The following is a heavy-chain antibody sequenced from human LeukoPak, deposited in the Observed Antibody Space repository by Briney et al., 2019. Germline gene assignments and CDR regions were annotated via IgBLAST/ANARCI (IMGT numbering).Heavy chain of an antibody. D-gene: IGHD1-14*01. CDR3: ARGYRPRTSGISRMFSGYYMDV. Sequence: ASVKVSCKASGGTFSSYAISWVRQAPGQGLEWMGGIIPIFGTANYAQKFQGRVTITADESTSTAYMELSSLRSEDTAVYYCARGYRPRTSGISRMFSGYYMDVWGKGTTVTISS. CDR1: GGTFSSYA. CDR2: IIPIFGTA. J-gene: IGHJ6*03. V-gene: IGHV1-69*13.